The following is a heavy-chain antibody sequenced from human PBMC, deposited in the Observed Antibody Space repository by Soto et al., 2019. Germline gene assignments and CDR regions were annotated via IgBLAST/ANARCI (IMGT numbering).Heavy chain of an antibody. Sequence: QVQLVQSGAEVKKPGSSVKVSCKASGGVFRNYAINWVRQAPGQGLEWMGGIIPVSGTADYAQKFQGRVTSTADESTTTAYMEVTSLKTEDTAVYYCARDRWGSYSFDSWGQGTLVTVAS. J-gene: IGHJ5*01. D-gene: IGHD1-26*01. CDR3: ARDRWGSYSFDS. CDR1: GGVFRNYA. CDR2: IIPVSGTA. V-gene: IGHV1-69*01.